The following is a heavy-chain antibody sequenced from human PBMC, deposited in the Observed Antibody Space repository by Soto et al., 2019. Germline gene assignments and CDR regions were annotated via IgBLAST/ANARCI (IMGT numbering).Heavy chain of an antibody. J-gene: IGHJ5*02. V-gene: IGHV4-39*01. CDR3: ARHSLALRKNNWFDP. CDR1: GDSIISSDLY. CDR2: IFYLGSS. Sequence: SETLSLTXTVSGDSIISSDLYWGWVRQPPGKGLEWIGSIFYLGSSYYNPSLKSRVTMSVDTSKNQFSLRLRSVTAADTALYSCARHSLALRKNNWFDPWGQGIMVTVSA. D-gene: IGHD3-3*02.